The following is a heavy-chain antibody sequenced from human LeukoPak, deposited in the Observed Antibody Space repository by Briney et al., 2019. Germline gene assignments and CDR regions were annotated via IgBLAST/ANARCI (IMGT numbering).Heavy chain of an antibody. Sequence: PGGSLRLSCAASGFTFDDYAMHWVRQPPGKGLEWVSGISWNNNNMVYADSVKGRFTISRDNAKNSLYLQMNSLRAEDTAVYYCARDPAAYYDFWSGYYDHYFDYWGQGTLVTVSS. CDR1: GFTFDDYA. CDR3: ARDPAAYYDFWSGYYDHYFDY. J-gene: IGHJ4*02. D-gene: IGHD3-3*01. CDR2: ISWNNNNM. V-gene: IGHV3-9*01.